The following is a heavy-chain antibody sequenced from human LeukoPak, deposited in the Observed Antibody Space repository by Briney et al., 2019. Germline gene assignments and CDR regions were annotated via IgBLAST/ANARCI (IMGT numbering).Heavy chain of an antibody. CDR1: GGSFSGYF. J-gene: IGHJ4*02. CDR3: ASGWVPFDL. V-gene: IGHV4-34*01. CDR2: INHSGST. Sequence: SETLSLTCAVYGGSFSGYFRSCIRQPPGKGLEWIGEINHSGSTNYNPSLKSRVTISVDTSKNQFSLKLSSVTAADTAVYYCASGWVPFDLWGEGSLVTVSS. D-gene: IGHD1-14*01.